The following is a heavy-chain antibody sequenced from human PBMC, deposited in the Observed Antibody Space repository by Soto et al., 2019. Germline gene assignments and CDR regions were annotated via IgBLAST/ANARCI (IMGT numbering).Heavy chain of an antibody. Sequence: PKISCKGSGYSFSNWWIAWVRQMPGKGLEYMGIIYPSDSQTRYSPSFQGQVTISADKSISTAYLQWSSLKASDTAIYYCARHGFYGDYSSNYFDPWGQGTLVTVSS. CDR2: IYPSDSQT. V-gene: IGHV5-51*01. CDR3: ARHGFYGDYSSNYFDP. D-gene: IGHD4-17*01. J-gene: IGHJ5*02. CDR1: GYSFSNWW.